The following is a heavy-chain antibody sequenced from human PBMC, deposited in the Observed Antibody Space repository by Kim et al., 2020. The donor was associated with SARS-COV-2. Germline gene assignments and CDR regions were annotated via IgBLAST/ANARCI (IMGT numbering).Heavy chain of an antibody. J-gene: IGHJ4*02. Sequence: GNTGYAHRFEGKDTMTRNTSISTAYMELSSLRSEDTAVYYCALTSSNFDYWGQGTLVTVSS. D-gene: IGHD3-9*01. V-gene: IGHV1-8*01. CDR3: ALTSSNFDY. CDR2: GNT.